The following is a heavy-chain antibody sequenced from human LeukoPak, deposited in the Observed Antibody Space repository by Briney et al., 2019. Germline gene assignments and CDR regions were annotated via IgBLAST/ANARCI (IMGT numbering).Heavy chain of an antibody. CDR3: ARVEATDSGSYYLHFDY. Sequence: SETLSLTCAVYGGSFSGYYWSWIRQPPGKGLEWIGYIYYSGSTYYNPSLKSRVTISVDTSKNQFSLKLSSVTAADTAVYYCARVEATDSGSYYLHFDYWGQGTLVTVSS. V-gene: IGHV4-30-4*08. D-gene: IGHD1-26*01. J-gene: IGHJ4*02. CDR1: GGSFSGYY. CDR2: IYYSGST.